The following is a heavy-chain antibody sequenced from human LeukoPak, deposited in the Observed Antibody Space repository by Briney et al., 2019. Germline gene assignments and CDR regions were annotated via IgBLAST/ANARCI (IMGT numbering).Heavy chain of an antibody. D-gene: IGHD6-19*01. CDR3: ATEQWLVPDRKPSGIFDY. V-gene: IGHV3-48*01. CDR2: ISSSSDTI. J-gene: IGHJ4*02. CDR1: GFTFNIYS. Sequence: GGSLRLSCAASGFTFNIYSMNWVRQAPGKGLEWVSYISSSSDTIYYAASVKGRFTISRDNSKNTLYLQMNSLRAEDTAVYYCATEQWLVPDRKPSGIFDYWGQGTLVTVSS.